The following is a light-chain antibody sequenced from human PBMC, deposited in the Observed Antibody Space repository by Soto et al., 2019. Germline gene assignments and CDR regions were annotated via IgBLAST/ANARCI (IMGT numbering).Light chain of an antibody. Sequence: ILLTQSPGTLSLSPGERATLSCRASQSFSNNYLAWYQQKPGHAPSLLIYGASSRATGIPDRFSGSGSGTDFTLTISRLEPEDFAVYYCQQYRDSTTFGQGTKVDIK. CDR3: QQYRDSTT. V-gene: IGKV3-20*01. CDR1: QSFSNNY. J-gene: IGKJ1*01. CDR2: GAS.